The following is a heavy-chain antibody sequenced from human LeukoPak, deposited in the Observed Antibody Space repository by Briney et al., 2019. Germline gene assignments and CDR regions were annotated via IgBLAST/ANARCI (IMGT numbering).Heavy chain of an antibody. Sequence: SETLSLTCAVYGGSFSGYYWSWIRQPPGKRLEWIGEINHSGSTNYNPSLKSRVTISVDTSKNQFSLKLSSVTAADTAVYYCARGGDGYNSAVDYWGQGTLVTVSS. J-gene: IGHJ4*02. V-gene: IGHV4-34*01. D-gene: IGHD5-12*01. CDR2: INHSGST. CDR1: GGSFSGYY. CDR3: ARGGDGYNSAVDY.